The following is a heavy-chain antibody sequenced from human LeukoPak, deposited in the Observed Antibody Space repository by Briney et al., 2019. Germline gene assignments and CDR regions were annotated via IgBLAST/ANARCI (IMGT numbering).Heavy chain of an antibody. CDR2: IYSGGST. CDR3: ARSSAPLQVGDFDY. J-gene: IGHJ4*02. V-gene: IGHV3-66*01. D-gene: IGHD1-26*01. CDR1: GFTVSSNY. Sequence: GGSLSLFCAVSGFTVSSNYMSWVRQAPGEGVEWVSVIYSGGSTYYADSVKGRLTITKDNSKNTLYLQINSLRAEDTAVYYCARSSAPLQVGDFDYWGQGTLDTVSS.